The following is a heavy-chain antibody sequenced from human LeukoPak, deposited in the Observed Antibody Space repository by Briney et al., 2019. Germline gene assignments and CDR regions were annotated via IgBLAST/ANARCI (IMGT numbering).Heavy chain of an antibody. D-gene: IGHD3-16*01. V-gene: IGHV3-74*01. Sequence: PGGSLRLSCAASGFTFSSYWMHWVRQAPGKGLVWVSRINSDGSSTSYADSVKGRFTISRDSAKNTLYLQMNSLRAEDTAVYYCARDRSADYDFDYWGQGTLVTVSS. CDR1: GFTFSSYW. CDR3: ARDRSADYDFDY. CDR2: INSDGSST. J-gene: IGHJ4*02.